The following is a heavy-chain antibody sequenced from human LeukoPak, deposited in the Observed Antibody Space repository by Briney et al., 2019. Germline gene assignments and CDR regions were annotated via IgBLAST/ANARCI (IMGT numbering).Heavy chain of an antibody. CDR3: AKLDGDFSFDY. J-gene: IGHJ4*02. CDR1: GFTFNSQS. V-gene: IGHV3-48*01. Sequence: GGSLRLSCAVSGFTFNSQSMNWVRQAPGKGPEWVSYIDSSSSTIYYADSMKGRFTISRDNAKNLLYLQMNSLRAEDTAVYYCAKLDGDFSFDYWGQGTLVTVSS. CDR2: IDSSSSTI. D-gene: IGHD4-17*01.